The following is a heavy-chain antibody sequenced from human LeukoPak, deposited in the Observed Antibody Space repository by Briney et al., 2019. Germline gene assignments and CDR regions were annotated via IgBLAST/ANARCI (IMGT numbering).Heavy chain of an antibody. D-gene: IGHD1-26*01. CDR2: ISGSGGST. CDR1: GFTFSSYA. Sequence: GGSLRLSCAASGFTFSSYAMSWVRQAPGKGLEWVSSISGSGGSTDYADSVKGRFTISRDNSKNTLFLQMSSLRAEDTAVYYCAKALGGSGSYRNWFDPWGQGTLVTVSS. J-gene: IGHJ5*02. V-gene: IGHV3-23*01. CDR3: AKALGGSGSYRNWFDP.